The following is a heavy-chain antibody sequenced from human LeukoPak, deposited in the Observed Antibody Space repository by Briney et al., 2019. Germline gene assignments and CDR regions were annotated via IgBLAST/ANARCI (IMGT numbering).Heavy chain of an antibody. D-gene: IGHD2-2*01. CDR2: INHSGST. V-gene: IGHV4-34*01. CDR1: GGSFSGYY. J-gene: IGHJ6*03. CDR3: ARVVVVVPAKGGYYYYMDV. Sequence: SETLSLTCAVYGGSFSGYYWSWIRQPPGKGLEWIGEINHSGSTNYNPSLKSRVTISVDTSKNQFSLKLSSVTAADTAVYYCARVVVVVPAKGGYYYYMDVWGKGTTVTVSS.